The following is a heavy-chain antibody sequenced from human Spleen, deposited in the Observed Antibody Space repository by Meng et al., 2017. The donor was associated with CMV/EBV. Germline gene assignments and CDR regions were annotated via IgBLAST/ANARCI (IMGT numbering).Heavy chain of an antibody. Sequence: GGSLRLSCTASGFTFSTYDFHWVRQPTGKGLEWVSSIGTVGDTYSIGSVKGRFIISREDAKNSVYLQMNSLRAGDTAVYYCARGGSSSSAHYGMDVWGQGTTVTVSS. V-gene: IGHV3-13*01. CDR2: IGTVGDT. D-gene: IGHD6-6*01. CDR1: GFTFSTYD. CDR3: ARGGSSSSAHYGMDV. J-gene: IGHJ6*02.